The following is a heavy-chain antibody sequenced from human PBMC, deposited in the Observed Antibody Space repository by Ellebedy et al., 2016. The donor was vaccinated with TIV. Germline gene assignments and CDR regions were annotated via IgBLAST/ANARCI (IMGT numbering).Heavy chain of an antibody. CDR2: INHSGST. J-gene: IGHJ4*02. CDR3: ARDVYYYDSSGYYYGGLDY. Sequence: SETLSLXCAVYGGSFSGYYWSWIRQPPGKGLEWIGEINHSGSTNYNPSLKSRVTISVDTSKNQFSLKLSSVTAADTAVYYCARDVYYYDSSGYYYGGLDYWGQGTLVTVSS. V-gene: IGHV4-34*01. CDR1: GGSFSGYY. D-gene: IGHD3-22*01.